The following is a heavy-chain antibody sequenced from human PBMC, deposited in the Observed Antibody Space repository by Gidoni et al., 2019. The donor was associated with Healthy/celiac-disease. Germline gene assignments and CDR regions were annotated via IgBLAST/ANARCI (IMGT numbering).Heavy chain of an antibody. V-gene: IGHV4-4*07. CDR2: IYTSGST. CDR1: GGSISSYY. J-gene: IGHJ6*02. D-gene: IGHD6-13*01. CDR3: ARDGIAAGVDYYYYGMDV. Sequence: QVQLQESCPGLVKPSETLSLTCTLSGGSISSYYWSWIRQPAGKGLEWIGRIYTSGSTNYNPSLKSRVTMSVDTSKNQFSLKLSSVTAADTAVYYCARDGIAAGVDYYYYGMDVWGQGTTVTVSS.